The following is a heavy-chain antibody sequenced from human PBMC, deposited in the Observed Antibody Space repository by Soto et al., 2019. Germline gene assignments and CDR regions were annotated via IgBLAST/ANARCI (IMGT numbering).Heavy chain of an antibody. D-gene: IGHD6-19*01. V-gene: IGHV3-23*01. J-gene: IGHJ4*02. Sequence: QLLESGGGLVQPGGSRRLSCAASGFNFGDYTITWVRQAPGKGLVWISTISGGGGNSYYADVVKGRFTITRDNSKNTLYLQMNSLKGEDTALYYCAKETFGVGWTLDFWGQGTLVTVSS. CDR2: ISGGGGNS. CDR1: GFNFGDYT. CDR3: AKETFGVGWTLDF.